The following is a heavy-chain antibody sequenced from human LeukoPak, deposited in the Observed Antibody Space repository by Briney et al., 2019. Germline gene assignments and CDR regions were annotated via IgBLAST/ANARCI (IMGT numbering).Heavy chain of an antibody. V-gene: IGHV4-59*01. CDR1: DDSITMYY. J-gene: IGHJ6*03. CDR2: VDHTGST. D-gene: IGHD4-11*01. Sequence: SETLSLTCSVSDDSITMYYWTWIRQPPGRGLEWIGYVDHTGSTNFNPSLNGRVSISRDTSKNLFSLRLRSVTAADTAVYFCARGRVSSSTWYSTYYYYFYMDVWGKGTTVTVSS. CDR3: ARGRVSSSTWYSTYYYYFYMDV.